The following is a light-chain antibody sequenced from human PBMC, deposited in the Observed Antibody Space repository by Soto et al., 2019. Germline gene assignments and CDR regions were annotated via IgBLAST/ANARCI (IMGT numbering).Light chain of an antibody. V-gene: IGKV3-20*01. J-gene: IGKJ1*01. Sequence: FMCAQSPVTLSFSPGESSTLSCRASQSVSSSYLAWYQQKPGQAPRLLIYGASSRATGIPDRFSGSGSGTDFTLTISRLEPEDFAVYYCQQYGSSPWTFGQGTKVDIK. CDR2: GAS. CDR3: QQYGSSPWT. CDR1: QSVSSSY.